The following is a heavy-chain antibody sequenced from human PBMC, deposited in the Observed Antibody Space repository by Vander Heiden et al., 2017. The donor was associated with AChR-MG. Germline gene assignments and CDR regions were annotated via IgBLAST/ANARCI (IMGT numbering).Heavy chain of an antibody. J-gene: IGHJ4*02. CDR2: MYYTGST. D-gene: IGHD3-10*02. Sequence: QVQLQESGPGLVKPSETLSLTCTVSGGSISGHYWIWFRQPPGKGLEWLGYMYYTGSTDYNPALKSRVTISLDTSKNQFSLHLSSVTAADTAVYYCARGQGSYYVSDYWGQGTLVTVSS. V-gene: IGHV4-59*11. CDR3: ARGQGSYYVSDY. CDR1: GGSISGHY.